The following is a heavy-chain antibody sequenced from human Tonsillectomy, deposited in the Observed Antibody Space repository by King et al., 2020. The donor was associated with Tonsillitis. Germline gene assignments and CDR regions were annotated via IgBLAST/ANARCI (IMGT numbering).Heavy chain of an antibody. D-gene: IGHD2-2*01. J-gene: IGHJ6*03. CDR3: SKAYCSSTSCYLGYYYYMDV. CDR1: GFTFDDYA. CDR2: ISWNSGSI. Sequence: QLVQSGGGLVQPGRSLRLSCAASGFTFDDYAMHWVRQAPGKGLEWGSGISWNSGSIGYADSVKGRFTISRDNAKNSLYLQMNSLRAEDTALYYCSKAYCSSTSCYLGYYYYMDVWGKGTTVTVSS. V-gene: IGHV3-9*01.